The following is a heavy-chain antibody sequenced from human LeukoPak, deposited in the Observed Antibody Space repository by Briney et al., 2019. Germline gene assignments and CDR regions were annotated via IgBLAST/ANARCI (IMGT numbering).Heavy chain of an antibody. D-gene: IGHD3-10*01. CDR2: IYHSGST. CDR3: ATYLTRNKSPADY. CDR1: GYSISSGYY. Sequence: SETLSLTCTVSGYSISSGYYWGWIRQPPGKGLEWIGSIYHSGSTYYNPSLKSRVTISVDTSKNQFSLKLSSVTAADTAVYYCATYLTRNKSPADYWGQGALVTVSS. J-gene: IGHJ4*02. V-gene: IGHV4-38-2*02.